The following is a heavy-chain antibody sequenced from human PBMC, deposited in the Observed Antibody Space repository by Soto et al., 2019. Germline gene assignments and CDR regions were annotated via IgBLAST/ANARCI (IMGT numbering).Heavy chain of an antibody. CDR3: AKGGIEITILGVAGTWSAP. J-gene: IGHJ5*02. V-gene: IGHV3-23*01. CDR1: GFTFSSYA. D-gene: IGHD3-3*01. Sequence: EVQLLESGGGLVQPGGSLRLSCAASGFTFSSYAMSWVRQAPGKGLEWVSAISGSGGSTYYADSVKGRFTISRDNSKNPLNLQINGLRAEDTAVYYCAKGGIEITILGVAGTWSAPWGQGTLVPVS. CDR2: ISGSGGST.